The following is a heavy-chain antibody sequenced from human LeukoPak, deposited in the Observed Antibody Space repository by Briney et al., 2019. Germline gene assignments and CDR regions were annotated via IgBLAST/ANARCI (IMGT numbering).Heavy chain of an antibody. V-gene: IGHV4-39*01. Sequence: SETLSLTRTVSGGSISSSSYYWGWIRQPPGKGLEWIGSIYYSGSTYYNPSLKSRVTISVDTSKNQFSLKLSSVTAADTAVYYCARRLLWFGESFDYWGQGTLVTVSS. J-gene: IGHJ4*02. CDR1: GGSISSSSYY. D-gene: IGHD3-10*01. CDR3: ARRLLWFGESFDY. CDR2: IYYSGST.